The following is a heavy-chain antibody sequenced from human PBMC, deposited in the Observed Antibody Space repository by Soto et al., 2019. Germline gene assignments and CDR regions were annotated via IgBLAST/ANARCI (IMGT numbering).Heavy chain of an antibody. Sequence: GGSLRLSCAVSGFSLSHYVFHWVRQAPGKGLEWVAVIRDGDAKTNYATSVRGRFTVSRDMSKSSIFLQMNTLRVDDSAIYFCAREGDTHAFRGFDLWGQGTLVTVSS. V-gene: IGHV3-30*14. J-gene: IGHJ5*02. CDR1: GFSLSHYV. D-gene: IGHD3-10*01. CDR3: AREGDTHAFRGFDL. CDR2: IRDGDAKT.